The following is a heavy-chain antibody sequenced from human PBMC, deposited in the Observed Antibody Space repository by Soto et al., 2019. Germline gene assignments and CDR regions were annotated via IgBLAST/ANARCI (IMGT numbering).Heavy chain of an antibody. CDR1: GFTFSSYE. CDR2: ISSSGSTI. Sequence: PGGSLRLSCAASGFTFSSYEMNWVRQAPGKGLEWVSYISSSGSTIYYADSVKGRFTISRDNAKNSLYLQMNSLRAEDTAVYYCARGGTQYFYHSSGYYYYWCPGTLVTVSS. V-gene: IGHV3-48*03. J-gene: IGHJ4*02. CDR3: ARGGTQYFYHSSGYYYY. D-gene: IGHD3-22*01.